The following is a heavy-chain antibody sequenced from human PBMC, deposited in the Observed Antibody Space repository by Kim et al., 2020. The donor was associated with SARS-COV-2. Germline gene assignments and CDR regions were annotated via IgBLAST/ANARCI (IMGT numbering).Heavy chain of an antibody. J-gene: IGHJ4*02. CDR1: GGSISSSSYY. Sequence: SETLSLTCTVSGGSISSSSYYWGWIRQPPGKGLEWIGSIYYSGSTYYNPSLKSRVTISVDTSKNQFSLKLSSVTAADTAVYYCARQGSGITIFGVVTQFDYWGQGTLVTVSS. CDR3: ARQGSGITIFGVVTQFDY. V-gene: IGHV4-39*01. D-gene: IGHD3-3*01. CDR2: IYYSGST.